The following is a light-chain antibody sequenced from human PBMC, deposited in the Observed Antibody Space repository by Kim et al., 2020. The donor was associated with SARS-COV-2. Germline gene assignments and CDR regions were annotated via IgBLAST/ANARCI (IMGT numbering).Light chain of an antibody. J-gene: IGLJ2*01. Sequence: ASVKLTCTLSSGHSSYAIAWHQQQPEKGPRYLMKLNSDGSHSKGDGIPDRFSGSRSGAERYLTISSLQSEDEADYYCQTWGTGIVVFGGGTKLTVL. CDR3: QTWGTGIVV. CDR2: LNSDGSH. V-gene: IGLV4-69*01. CDR1: SGHSSYA.